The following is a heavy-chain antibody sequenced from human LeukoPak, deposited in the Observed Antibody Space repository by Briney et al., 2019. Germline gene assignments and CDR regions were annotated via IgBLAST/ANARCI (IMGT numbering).Heavy chain of an antibody. D-gene: IGHD3-3*01. Sequence: QPGGSLRLSCAASGFTFSSYAMHWVRQAPGKGLEWVAVISYDGSNKYYADSVKGRFTISRDNSKNTLYPQMNSLRAEDTAVYYCARGEARPPYDFWSGSPRGSAFDIWGQGTMVTVSS. CDR2: ISYDGSNK. CDR3: ARGEARPPYDFWSGSPRGSAFDI. V-gene: IGHV3-30-3*01. CDR1: GFTFSSYA. J-gene: IGHJ3*02.